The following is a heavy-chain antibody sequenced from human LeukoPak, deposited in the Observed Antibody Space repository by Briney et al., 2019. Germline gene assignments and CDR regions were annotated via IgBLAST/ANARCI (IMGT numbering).Heavy chain of an antibody. CDR1: GGSISSSSFH. D-gene: IGHD2-15*01. J-gene: IGHJ5*02. CDR2: IYYSGNT. CDR3: ARQGWWFDP. V-gene: IGHV4-39*01. Sequence: AETLSLICTVSGGSISSSSFHWGWIRQPPGKGLEWIASIYYSGNTYYNPSLKSRVTISVDTSKNQFSLNLSSVTASDTAVYYCARQGWWFDPWGQGTLVTVSS.